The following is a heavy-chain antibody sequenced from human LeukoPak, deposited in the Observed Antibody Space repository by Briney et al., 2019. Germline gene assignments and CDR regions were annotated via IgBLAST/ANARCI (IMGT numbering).Heavy chain of an antibody. CDR1: GFTFSDYR. CDR2: ISGSSNYI. V-gene: IGHV3-21*01. CDR3: VREPSGWYVDY. D-gene: IGHD6-19*01. J-gene: IGHJ4*02. Sequence: GGSLRLSCAASGFTFSDYRMNWVRQAPGKGLEWVSYISGSSNYINYADSVKGRFTISRDNARTSVYLQMNGLRAEDTAVYYCVREPSGWYVDYWGQGTLVTVSS.